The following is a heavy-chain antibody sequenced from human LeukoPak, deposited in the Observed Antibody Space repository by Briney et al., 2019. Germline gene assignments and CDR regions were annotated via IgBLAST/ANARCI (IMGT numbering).Heavy chain of an antibody. CDR1: GYTFTGYY. Sequence: ASVKVSCKASGYTFTGYYIHWVRQAPGQGLEWMGWINPNSGGTTNAQKFQGRVTMTRDTSISTAYMELSSLTSDDTAVYYCARSTSAWLLQILDYWGQGTLVTVSS. CDR3: ARSTSAWLLQILDY. J-gene: IGHJ4*02. V-gene: IGHV1-2*02. CDR2: INPNSGGT. D-gene: IGHD3-22*01.